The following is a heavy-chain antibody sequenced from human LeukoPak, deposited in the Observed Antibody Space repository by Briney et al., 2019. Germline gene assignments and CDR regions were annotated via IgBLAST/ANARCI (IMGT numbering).Heavy chain of an antibody. V-gene: IGHV3-9*01. CDR2: ISWNSGSI. CDR3: AKDTSVVVTGTFDY. CDR1: GFTFDDYA. J-gene: IGHJ4*02. Sequence: GRSLRLSCAASGFTFDDYAMRWVRHAPGKGLEWVSGISWNSGSIGYADSVKGRFTISRDNAKNSLYLQMNSLRAEDTALYYCAKDTSVVVTGTFDYWGQGTLVTVSS. D-gene: IGHD2-21*02.